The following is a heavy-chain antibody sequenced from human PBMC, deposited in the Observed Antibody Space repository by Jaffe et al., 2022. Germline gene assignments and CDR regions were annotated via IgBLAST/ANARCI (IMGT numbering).Heavy chain of an antibody. D-gene: IGHD3-10*01. CDR3: ARDSLRITMVRGVNRDYYYMDV. CDR1: GGSISSGSYY. J-gene: IGHJ6*03. V-gene: IGHV4-61*02. CDR2: IYTSGST. Sequence: QVQLQESGPGLVKPSQTLSLTCTVSGGSISSGSYYWSWIRQPAGKGLEWIGRIYTSGSTNYNPSLKSRVTISVDTSKNQFSLKLSSVTAADTAVYYCARDSLRITMVRGVNRDYYYMDVWGKGTTVTVSS.